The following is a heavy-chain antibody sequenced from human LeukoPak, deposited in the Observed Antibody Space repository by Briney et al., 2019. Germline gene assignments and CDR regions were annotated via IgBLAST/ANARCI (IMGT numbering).Heavy chain of an antibody. CDR1: GLTVSSNY. V-gene: IGHV3-66*01. CDR3: AKDPRGYFDC. J-gene: IGHJ4*02. CDR2: IYSGGST. Sequence: GGSLRLSCAASGLTVSSNYMNWVRQAPGKGLEWVSVIYSGGSTYYADSVKGRFTISRDNSKNTLYLQMNSLRAEDTAVYYCAKDPRGYFDCWGQGTLVTVSS.